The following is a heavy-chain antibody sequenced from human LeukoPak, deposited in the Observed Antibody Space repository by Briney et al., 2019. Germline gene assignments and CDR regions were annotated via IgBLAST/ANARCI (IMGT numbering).Heavy chain of an antibody. CDR3: ARVQWLATGYYFDY. J-gene: IGHJ4*02. D-gene: IGHD6-19*01. CDR1: GFTFSSYW. V-gene: IGHV3-7*01. Sequence: PGGSLRLSCAASGFTFSSYWMSWVRQAPGKWLEWVANIKQDGSEKYYVDSVKGRFTISRDNAKNSLYLQMNSLRAEDTAVYYCARVQWLATGYYFDYWGQGTLVSVSS. CDR2: IKQDGSEK.